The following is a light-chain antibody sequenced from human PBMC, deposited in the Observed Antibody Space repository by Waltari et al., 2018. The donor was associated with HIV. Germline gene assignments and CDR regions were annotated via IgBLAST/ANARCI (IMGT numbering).Light chain of an antibody. J-gene: IGLJ2*01. CDR1: SSDVGVYKY. Sequence: QSALTQPRSVSGSHGQSVTISCNGTSSDVGVYKYVSWYQQHPGKAPKLMIYDVTKRPSGVPDRFSGSKSDNTASLTISGLQAEDEAEYYCCSYPGSYPVVFGGGTKLTVL. V-gene: IGLV2-11*01. CDR3: CSYPGSYPVV. CDR2: DVT.